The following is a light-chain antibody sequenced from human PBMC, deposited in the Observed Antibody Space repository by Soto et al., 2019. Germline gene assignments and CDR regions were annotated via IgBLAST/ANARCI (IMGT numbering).Light chain of an antibody. CDR3: QQYNDWWT. CDR2: VAS. J-gene: IGKJ1*01. CDR1: QSVSSN. Sequence: EIVMTQSPATLSVSPGEGATLSCRASQSVSSNLTWYQQKPGQAPRLLIYVASTRATGVPARFSGSGCGTEFTLTISSLQSEDFAVYYCQQYNDWWTFGQGTKGESK. V-gene: IGKV3-15*01.